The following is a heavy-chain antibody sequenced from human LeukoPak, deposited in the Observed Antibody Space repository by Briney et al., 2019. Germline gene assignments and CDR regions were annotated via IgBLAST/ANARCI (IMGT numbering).Heavy chain of an antibody. J-gene: IGHJ6*02. D-gene: IGHD3-22*01. V-gene: IGHV3-48*01. CDR1: GFTFSSHS. CDR2: ISSSSSTT. CDR3: AKAGPGYYDQPPYGMDV. Sequence: GGSLRLSCAASGFTFSSHSMNWVRQAPGKGLEWVSYISSSSSTTYYADSVKGRFTISRDNSKNTLYLQMNSLRAEDTAVYYCAKAGPGYYDQPPYGMDVWGQGTTVTVSS.